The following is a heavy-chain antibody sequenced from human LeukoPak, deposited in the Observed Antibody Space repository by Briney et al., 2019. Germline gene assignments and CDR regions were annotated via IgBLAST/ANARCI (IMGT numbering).Heavy chain of an antibody. J-gene: IGHJ4*02. CDR2: IKHDESEK. CDR1: GFTFSNYW. V-gene: IGHV3-7*05. CDR3: ARDESYSSDY. Sequence: GGSLRLSCAASGFTFSNYWMSWVRQAPGKGLEWVANIKHDESEKYYVDSVKGRFTISRDNAKNSLYLQMNRLRAEDTAVYYCARDESYSSDYWGQGTLVTVSS. D-gene: IGHD6-13*01.